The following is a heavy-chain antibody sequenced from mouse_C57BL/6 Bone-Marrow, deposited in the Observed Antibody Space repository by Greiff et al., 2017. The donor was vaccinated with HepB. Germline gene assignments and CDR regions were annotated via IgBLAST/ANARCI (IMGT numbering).Heavy chain of an antibody. CDR1: GFNIKDDY. D-gene: IGHD2-3*01. CDR3: TSDGYYPAWFAY. V-gene: IGHV14-4*01. CDR2: IDPENGDT. Sequence: VQLQQSGAELVRPGASVKLSCTASGFNIKDDYMHWVKQRPEQGLEWIGWIDPENGDTEYASKFRGKATITADTSSNTAYLQLSSLTSEDTAVYYCTSDGYYPAWFAYWGQGTLVTVSA. J-gene: IGHJ3*01.